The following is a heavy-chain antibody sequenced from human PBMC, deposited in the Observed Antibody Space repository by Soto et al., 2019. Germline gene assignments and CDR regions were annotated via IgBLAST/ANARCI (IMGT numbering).Heavy chain of an antibody. CDR3: ARDCDSSGYYLPYFYY. CDR2: INPSGGST. Sequence: ASVKVSCKASGYAFTTFYMYWVRQAPGQGLEWMGMINPSGGSTSYAQKFQGRVTMTRDTSRSTVYMELSSLRSEDTAVYYCARDCDSSGYYLPYFYYWGRGALVTVSS. J-gene: IGHJ4*02. CDR1: GYAFTTFY. D-gene: IGHD3-22*01. V-gene: IGHV1-46*01.